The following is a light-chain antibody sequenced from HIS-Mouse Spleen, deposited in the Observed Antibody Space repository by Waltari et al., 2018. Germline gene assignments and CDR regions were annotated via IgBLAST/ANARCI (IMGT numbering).Light chain of an antibody. CDR3: AAWDDSLSGYVV. J-gene: IGLJ2*01. V-gene: IGLV1-47*01. CDR1: SSHIGSNY. Sequence: QSVLTQPPSASGTPGQRVTISCSGSSSHIGSNYVYWYQQPPGPAPKLPIYRNNQRPSGVPDRFSGSKSGTSASLAISGLRSEDEADYYCAAWDDSLSGYVVFGGGTKLTVL. CDR2: RNN.